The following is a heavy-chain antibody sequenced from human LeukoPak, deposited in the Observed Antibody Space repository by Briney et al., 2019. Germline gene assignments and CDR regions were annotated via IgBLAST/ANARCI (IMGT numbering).Heavy chain of an antibody. CDR2: INHSGST. CDR1: GGSFSGYY. V-gene: IGHV4-34*01. J-gene: IGHJ3*02. Sequence: KPSETLSLTCAAYGGSFSGYYWSWIRQPPGKGLEWIGEINHSGSTNYNPSLKSRVTISVDTSKNQFSLKLSSVTAADTAVYYCARSSSSSWYGSFDIWGQGTMVTVSS. D-gene: IGHD6-13*01. CDR3: ARSSSSSWYGSFDI.